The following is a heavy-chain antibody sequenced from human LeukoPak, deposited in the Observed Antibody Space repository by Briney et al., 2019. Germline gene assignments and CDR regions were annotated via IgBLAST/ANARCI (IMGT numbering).Heavy chain of an antibody. J-gene: IGHJ3*01. CDR2: INHSGST. Sequence: SETLSLTCAVYGGSFSGYYWNWIRQPPGKGLEWIGEINHSGSTNYNPSLKSRVTISVDTSKNQFSLKLASVTAADTAVYYCSVYRDAFDFWGQGTMVTVSS. V-gene: IGHV4-34*01. D-gene: IGHD2-8*01. CDR3: SVYRDAFDF. CDR1: GGSFSGYY.